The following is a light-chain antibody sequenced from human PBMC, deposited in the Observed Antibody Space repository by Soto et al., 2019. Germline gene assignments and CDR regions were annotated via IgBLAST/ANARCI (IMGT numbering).Light chain of an antibody. CDR1: SSNIGAGYD. V-gene: IGLV1-40*01. CDR2: GNS. J-gene: IGLJ2*01. Sequence: QSVLTQPPSVSGAPGQRVTISCTGSSSNIGAGYDVHWYQQLPGTAPKHLIYGNSNRPSWVTDRFSGSQSVTSAALAITGRQAEDEADYYCTSYDSSLSAVVFGGGTKLTLL. CDR3: TSYDSSLSAVV.